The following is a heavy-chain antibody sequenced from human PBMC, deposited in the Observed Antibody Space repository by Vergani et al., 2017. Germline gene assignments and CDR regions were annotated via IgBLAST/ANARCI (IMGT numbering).Heavy chain of an antibody. CDR1: GFTFSSYA. Sequence: EVQLLESGGGLVQPGGSLRLSCAASGFTFSSYAMSWVRQAPGKGLEWVSVIYSGGSTYYADSVKGRFTISRDNSKNTLYLQMNSLRAEDTAVYYCAIPEPSSSLVGATTRGYYYGMDVWGQGTTVTVSS. CDR3: AIPEPSSSLVGATTRGYYYGMDV. J-gene: IGHJ6*02. D-gene: IGHD1-26*01. V-gene: IGHV3-23*03. CDR2: IYSGGST.